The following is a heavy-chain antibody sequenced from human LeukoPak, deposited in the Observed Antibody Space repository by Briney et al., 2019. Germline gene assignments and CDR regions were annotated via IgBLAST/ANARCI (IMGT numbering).Heavy chain of an antibody. CDR2: IIPILGIA. CDR3: ARDDENILATIS. Sequence: ASVKVSCKASGGTFSSYAISWVRQAPGQGLEWMGRIIPILGIANYAQKFQGRVTITADKSTSTAYMELSSLRSEDTAVYYCARDDENILATISWGQGTLVSVSS. D-gene: IGHD2/OR15-2a*01. V-gene: IGHV1-69*04. CDR1: GGTFSSYA. J-gene: IGHJ5*02.